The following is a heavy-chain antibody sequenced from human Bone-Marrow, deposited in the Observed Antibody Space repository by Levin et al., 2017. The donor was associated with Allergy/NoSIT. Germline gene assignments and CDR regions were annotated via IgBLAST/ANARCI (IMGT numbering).Heavy chain of an antibody. Sequence: RASVKVSCEASGFTFRSFWMSWVRQAPGKGLEWVANIRQDASEKYYVDSVKGRFTISRDNAQNSVYLQMNTLRAEDTAIYYCARVVSGSKFYSYGMDVWGQGTTVTVSS. D-gene: IGHD1-26*01. CDR3: ARVVSGSKFYSYGMDV. J-gene: IGHJ6*02. CDR2: IRQDASEK. V-gene: IGHV3-7*01. CDR1: GFTFRSFW.